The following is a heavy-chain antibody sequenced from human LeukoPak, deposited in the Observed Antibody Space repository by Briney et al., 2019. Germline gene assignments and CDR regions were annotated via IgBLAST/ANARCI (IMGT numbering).Heavy chain of an antibody. CDR2: IIPIFGTA. Sequence: SVKVSCKASGGTFISYAISWVRQAPGQGLEWMGGIIPIFGTANYAQKFQGRVTITADESTSTAYMELSSLRSEDTAVYYCARAAYYYDSSGYYYVYWGQGTLVTVSS. CDR3: ARAAYYYDSSGYYYVY. J-gene: IGHJ4*02. V-gene: IGHV1-69*13. CDR1: GGTFISYA. D-gene: IGHD3-22*01.